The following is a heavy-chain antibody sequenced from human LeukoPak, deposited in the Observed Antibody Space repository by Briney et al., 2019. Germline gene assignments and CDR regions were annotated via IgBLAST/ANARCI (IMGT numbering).Heavy chain of an antibody. CDR1: SGSISGAGYY. Sequence: SQTLSLTCTVSSGSISGAGYYWSWIRQHPGKGLEWIGYIYYNGNTYYNPSLKSRITTSIDTSKNHFSLKLSSVTAADTAVYYCASLGRPSYGENWFDPWGQGTLVTVSS. CDR3: ASLGRPSYGENWFDP. J-gene: IGHJ5*02. CDR2: IYYNGNT. V-gene: IGHV4-31*03. D-gene: IGHD5-18*01.